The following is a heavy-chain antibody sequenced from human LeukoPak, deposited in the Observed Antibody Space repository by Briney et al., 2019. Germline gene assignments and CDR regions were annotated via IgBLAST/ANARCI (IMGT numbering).Heavy chain of an antibody. CDR2: INHSGST. J-gene: IGHJ5*02. CDR3: ARRRVLRFLEWLSRWFDP. CDR1: GGSFSGYY. Sequence: SETLSLTCAVYGGSFSGYYWSWIRQPPGKGLEWIGEINHSGSTNYNPSLRSRVTISVDTSKNQFSLKLSSVTAADTAVYYCARRRVLRFLEWLSRWFDPWGQGTLVTVSS. V-gene: IGHV4-34*01. D-gene: IGHD3-3*01.